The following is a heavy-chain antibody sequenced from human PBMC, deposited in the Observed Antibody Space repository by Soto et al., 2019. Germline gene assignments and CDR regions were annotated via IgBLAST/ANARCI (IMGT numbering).Heavy chain of an antibody. CDR1: GGSISSGGYS. CDR2: MYHSGST. CDR3: ASHMRRQLDDFYS. D-gene: IGHD2-2*01. Sequence: NPSETLSLTCAVSGGSISSGGYSWSWIRQPPGKGLEWIGYMYHSGSTYYNPSLKSRVTISVDTSKNQFSLKLTSVTAADTAVYFCASHMRRQLDDFYSWGQAVLVTVS. V-gene: IGHV4-30-2*03. J-gene: IGHJ4*02.